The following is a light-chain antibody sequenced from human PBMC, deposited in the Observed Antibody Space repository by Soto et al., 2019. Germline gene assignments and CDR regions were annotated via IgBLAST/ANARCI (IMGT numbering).Light chain of an antibody. Sequence: QSVLTQPPSASGTPGQRVTISCSGSSSNIGSNYVYWYQQLPGTAPKLLIYSNNQRPSGVPDRFSGSKSGTSASLAISGLRSEDEADYCCAAWDDSLSGFYVFGTGTKATVL. CDR1: SSNIGSNY. CDR2: SNN. J-gene: IGLJ1*01. CDR3: AAWDDSLSGFYV. V-gene: IGLV1-47*02.